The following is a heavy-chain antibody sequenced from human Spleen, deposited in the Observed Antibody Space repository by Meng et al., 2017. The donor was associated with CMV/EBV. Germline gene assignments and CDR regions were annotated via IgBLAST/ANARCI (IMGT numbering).Heavy chain of an antibody. Sequence: SETLSLTCTVSGGSINTGGYFWSWIRQLPGKGLEWIGDFYYSGSTYYHPSLKSRVTISADTSKNQFSLKLNSVTAADTAVYYCARVRGITIFGVVIMSWFDPWGQGTLVTVSS. CDR3: ARVRGITIFGVVIMSWFDP. CDR2: FYYSGST. J-gene: IGHJ5*02. CDR1: GGSINTGGYF. V-gene: IGHV4-31*03. D-gene: IGHD3-3*01.